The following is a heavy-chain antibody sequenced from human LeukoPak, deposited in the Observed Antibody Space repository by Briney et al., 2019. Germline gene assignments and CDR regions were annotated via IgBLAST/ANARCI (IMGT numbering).Heavy chain of an antibody. Sequence: GGSLRLSCAASGFTFSSYGMHWVRQAPGKGLEWVAVISYDGSNKYYADSVKGRFTISRDNSKNTLYLQMNSLRAEDTAVYYRAKERYFDWLLFPCGMDVWGQGTTVTVSS. CDR1: GFTFSSYG. D-gene: IGHD3-9*01. CDR3: AKERYFDWLLFPCGMDV. V-gene: IGHV3-30*18. J-gene: IGHJ6*02. CDR2: ISYDGSNK.